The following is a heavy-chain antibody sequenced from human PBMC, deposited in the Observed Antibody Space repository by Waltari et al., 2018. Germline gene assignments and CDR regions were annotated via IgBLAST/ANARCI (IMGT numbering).Heavy chain of an antibody. J-gene: IGHJ6*02. D-gene: IGHD3-22*01. CDR2: IYYSEST. CDR1: GGSISRYY. Sequence: QVQLQESGPGLVKPSETLSLTCTVSGGSISRYYCSWIRQPPGQGLEWIGYIYYSESTNYNPSLKSRVTIAVDTSKNQFSLKLSSVTAADTAVYYCARQGDSSGYLDYYYGMDVWGQGTTVTVSS. V-gene: IGHV4-59*08. CDR3: ARQGDSSGYLDYYYGMDV.